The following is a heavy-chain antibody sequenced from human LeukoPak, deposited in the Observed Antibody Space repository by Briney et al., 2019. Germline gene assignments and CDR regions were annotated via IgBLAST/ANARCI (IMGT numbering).Heavy chain of an antibody. V-gene: IGHV4-39*07. D-gene: IGHD5-18*01. CDR2: IYYSGST. J-gene: IGHJ6*02. Sequence: SETLSLTCTVSGGSISSSSYYWGWIRQPPGKGLEWIGSIYYSGSTYYNPSLKSRVTISVDTSKNQFSLKLSSVTVADTAVYYCARDTTRIQLWLRYYGMDVWGQGTTVTVSS. CDR3: ARDTTRIQLWLRYYGMDV. CDR1: GGSISSSSYY.